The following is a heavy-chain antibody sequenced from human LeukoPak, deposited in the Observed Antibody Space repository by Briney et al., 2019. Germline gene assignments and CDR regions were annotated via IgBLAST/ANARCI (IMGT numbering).Heavy chain of an antibody. Sequence: GGSLRLSCAASGFTSSSYAMSWVRQAPGKGLEWVSAISGSGGSTYYADSVKGRFTISRDNSKNTLYLQMNSLRAEDTAVYYCAKDRSYYYDSRVGPLPPYDAFDIWGQGTMVTVSS. CDR1: GFTSSSYA. V-gene: IGHV3-23*01. CDR2: ISGSGGST. D-gene: IGHD3-22*01. J-gene: IGHJ3*02. CDR3: AKDRSYYYDSRVGPLPPYDAFDI.